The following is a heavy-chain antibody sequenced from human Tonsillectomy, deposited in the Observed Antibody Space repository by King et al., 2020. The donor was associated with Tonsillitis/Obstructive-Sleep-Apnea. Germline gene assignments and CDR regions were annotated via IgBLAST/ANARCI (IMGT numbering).Heavy chain of an antibody. V-gene: IGHV3-23*04. J-gene: IGHJ4*02. CDR2: IGLGRTT. D-gene: IGHD2-2*01. Sequence: VQLVESGGGLVQPGGSLRLSCAASGFTFNSYSLSWVRQAPGQGLEWVSGIGLGRTTYYAYSVKDRVTLSRDNSKNTVYLQMNTLRAEDTAVYFCAAPRYCTSSSCYYFDYWGQGTLVTVSS. CDR3: AAPRYCTSSSCYYFDY. CDR1: GFTFNSYS.